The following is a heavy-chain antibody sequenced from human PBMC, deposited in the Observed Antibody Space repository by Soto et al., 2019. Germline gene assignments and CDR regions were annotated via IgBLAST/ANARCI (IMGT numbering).Heavy chain of an antibody. CDR3: GKDAGGRGNGAFDI. CDR2: IYYSGST. CDR1: GDSFSNFY. D-gene: IGHD3-16*01. V-gene: IGHV4-59*01. J-gene: IGHJ3*02. Sequence: SETLSLTCTVSGDSFSNFYWSWIRQPPGKGLEWIGYIYYSGSTKYNPSLKSRVTISKDTSKNQFSLKLSSVTAADTAMYYCGKDAGGRGNGAFDIWGQGTMVTV.